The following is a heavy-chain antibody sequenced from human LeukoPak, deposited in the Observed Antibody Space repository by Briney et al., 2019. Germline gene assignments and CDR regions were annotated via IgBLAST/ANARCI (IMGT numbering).Heavy chain of an antibody. J-gene: IGHJ6*03. V-gene: IGHV3-48*04. Sequence: GGSLRLSCAASEFTFVRYAMNWVHQAPGKGLEWVSYISSSSFKIGYADSVKGRFTISRDNSKNSLYLQMDSLRVEDTAVYYCVRDPSYGSSWYYYMDVWGKGTTVTVSS. D-gene: IGHD6-13*01. CDR3: VRDPSYGSSWYYYMDV. CDR1: EFTFVRYA. CDR2: ISSSSFKI.